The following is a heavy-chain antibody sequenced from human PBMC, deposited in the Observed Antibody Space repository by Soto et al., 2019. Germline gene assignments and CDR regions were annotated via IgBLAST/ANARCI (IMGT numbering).Heavy chain of an antibody. V-gene: IGHV2-5*02. Sequence: QITLKESGPSLVKPTQTLTLTCTFSGFSLSTTGVGVVWIRQPPGKALEWLALIYWDDDKHYSPSLRSRLTITKDTTKNHVVLTLTNVDPVDTATYYCAHVGGLEQWLYRLDHWGEGTLVTVSS. CDR2: IYWDDDK. J-gene: IGHJ4*02. CDR3: AHVGGLEQWLYRLDH. D-gene: IGHD6-19*01. CDR1: GFSLSTTGVG.